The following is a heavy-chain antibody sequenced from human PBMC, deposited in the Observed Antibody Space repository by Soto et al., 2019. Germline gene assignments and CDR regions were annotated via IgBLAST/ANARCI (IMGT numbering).Heavy chain of an antibody. CDR1: GFTALSYA. CDR2: LNGGLDGT. Sequence: QVRLIQSGPEMMQPGASVRVSCTASGFTALSYAFHWVRQAPGQGPEWLGWLNGGLDGTSYSQRLQGRVIISPDTSTNTVYFEVKSLTSEDTAVYYCAREVKGVTSFDYWGQGTLVTVSS. V-gene: IGHV1-3*01. J-gene: IGHJ4*02. CDR3: AREVKGVTSFDY. D-gene: IGHD3-10*01.